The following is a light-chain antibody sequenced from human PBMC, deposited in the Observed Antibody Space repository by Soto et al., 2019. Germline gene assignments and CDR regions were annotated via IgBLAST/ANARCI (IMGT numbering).Light chain of an antibody. Sequence: DIVMTQSPLSLPVTPGEPASISCRSSQSLLHSNGYNYLDWYLQKPGQSPQLLIYLGSNRASGVPYRFSGCGSGTDFTLKISRVEAEDVGVSYCMQALQIPYTLGQGNKLEMK. CDR3: MQALQIPYT. CDR2: LGS. V-gene: IGKV2-28*01. CDR1: QSLLHSNGYNY. J-gene: IGKJ2*01.